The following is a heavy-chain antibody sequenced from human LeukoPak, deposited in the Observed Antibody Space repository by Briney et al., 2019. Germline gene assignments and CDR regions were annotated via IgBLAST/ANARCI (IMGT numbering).Heavy chain of an antibody. D-gene: IGHD6-19*01. J-gene: IGHJ4*02. CDR3: ARAGWFSTTWHFDY. Sequence: ETLSLTCAVYGGSFSGYYWSWIRQPPGKGLEWIGEINHSGSTNYNPSLKSRVTISVDTSKNQFSLKLSSVTAADTAVYYCARAGWFSTTWHFDYWGQGILVTVSS. V-gene: IGHV4-34*01. CDR1: GGSFSGYY. CDR2: INHSGST.